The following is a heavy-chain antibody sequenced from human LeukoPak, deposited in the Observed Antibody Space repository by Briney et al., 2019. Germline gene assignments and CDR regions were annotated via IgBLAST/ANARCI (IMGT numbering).Heavy chain of an antibody. CDR3: AREGAGEGNFDY. D-gene: IGHD2-21*01. CDR1: GYTFTTYY. J-gene: IGHJ4*02. V-gene: IGHV1-46*01. Sequence: ASVKVSCKASGYTFTTYYMHWVRQAPGQGLEWMGIINPSDGSTSYAQKFQGRVTMTRDMSTSTVYMELSSLRSEDTAVYYCAREGAGEGNFDYWGQGTLVTVSS. CDR2: INPSDGST.